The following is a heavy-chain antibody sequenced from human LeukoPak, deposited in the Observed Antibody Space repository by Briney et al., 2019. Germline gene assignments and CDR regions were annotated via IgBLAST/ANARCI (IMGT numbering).Heavy chain of an antibody. V-gene: IGHV3-21*01. CDR2: ISYRTSHI. CDR3: GRAFPPLRTAAAGDY. Sequence: GGSLRLSCTASGFTFSDCDMNWFRQAPGKGLEWVSSISYRTSHIYYADPVKGRFTISRDNAKNSLYLQMDSPRAEDTAVYFCGRAFPPLRTAAAGDYWGQGTLVTVSS. D-gene: IGHD6-13*01. CDR1: GFTFSDCD. J-gene: IGHJ4*02.